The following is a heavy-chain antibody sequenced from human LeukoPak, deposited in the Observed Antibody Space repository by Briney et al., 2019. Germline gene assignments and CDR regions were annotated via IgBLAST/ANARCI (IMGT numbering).Heavy chain of an antibody. CDR1: GYSFPNYW. CDR2: IYPGDSHT. CDR3: ARGPYAYTSSATLGSYNWFDP. V-gene: IGHV5-51*01. D-gene: IGHD2-2*02. Sequence: GESLKISFKGSGYSFPNYWIGWVRQMPGKGLEWMGIIYPGDSHTRYSPSFQDQVTISVDKSISTAYLQWSSLKASDTAMYYCARGPYAYTSSATLGSYNWFDPWGQGSLVTVPS. J-gene: IGHJ5*02.